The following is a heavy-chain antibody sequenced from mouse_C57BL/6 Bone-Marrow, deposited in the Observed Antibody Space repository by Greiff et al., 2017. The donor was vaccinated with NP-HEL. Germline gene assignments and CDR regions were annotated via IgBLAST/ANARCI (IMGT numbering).Heavy chain of an antibody. Sequence: VKVVESGPGLVQPSQSLSITCTVAGFSLTSYGVHWVRQSPGKGLEWLGVIWSGGSTDYNAAFISRLSISKDNSKSKVFFKMNSLQADDTAIYYCARKGIYYGNAFDYWGQGTTLTVSS. CDR2: IWSGGST. CDR1: GFSLTSYG. CDR3: ARKGIYYGNAFDY. V-gene: IGHV2-2*01. D-gene: IGHD2-1*01. J-gene: IGHJ2*01.